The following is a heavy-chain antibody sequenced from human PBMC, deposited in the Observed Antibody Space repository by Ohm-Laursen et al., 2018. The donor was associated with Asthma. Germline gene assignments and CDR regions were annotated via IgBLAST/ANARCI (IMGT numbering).Heavy chain of an antibody. CDR1: GGYISSGGHY. CDR2: IYYSGST. CDR3: ARDRVVVVAATPYYYYGMDV. Sequence: PSETLSLTCTVSGGYISSGGHYWSWIRQHPGKGLEWIGYIYYSGSTYYNPSLKGRVTISVDTSNNQFSLKLSSVTPADTAVYYCARDRVVVVAATPYYYYGMDVWGQGTTVTVSS. J-gene: IGHJ6*02. D-gene: IGHD2-15*01. V-gene: IGHV4-31*03.